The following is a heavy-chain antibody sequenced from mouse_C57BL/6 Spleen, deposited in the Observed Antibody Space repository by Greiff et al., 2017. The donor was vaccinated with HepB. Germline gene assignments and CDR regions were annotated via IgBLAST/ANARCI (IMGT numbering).Heavy chain of an antibody. Sequence: EVKLVESGEGLVKPGGSLKLSCAASGFTFSSYAMSWVRQTPEKRLEWVAYISSGGDYIYYADTVKGRFTISRDNARNTLYLQMSSLKSEDTAMYYCTREQLRDGAMDYWGQGTSVTVSS. CDR3: TREQLRDGAMDY. CDR1: GFTFSSYA. CDR2: ISSGGDYI. J-gene: IGHJ4*01. D-gene: IGHD3-2*02. V-gene: IGHV5-9-1*02.